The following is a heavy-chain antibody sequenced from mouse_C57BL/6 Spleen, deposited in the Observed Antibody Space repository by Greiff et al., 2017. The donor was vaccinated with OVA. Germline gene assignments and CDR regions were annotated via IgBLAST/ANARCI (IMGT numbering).Heavy chain of an antibody. CDR2: IDPSDSYT. D-gene: IGHD3-2*02. Sequence: QVHVKQPGAELVMPGASVKLSCKASGYTFTSYWMHWVKQRPGQGLEWIGAIDPSDSYTNYNQKFKGKSTLTVDKSSSTAYMQLSSLTSEDSAVYYCSRRTAQATFDYWGQGTTLTVSS. CDR3: SRRTAQATFDY. CDR1: GYTFTSYW. V-gene: IGHV1-69*01. J-gene: IGHJ2*01.